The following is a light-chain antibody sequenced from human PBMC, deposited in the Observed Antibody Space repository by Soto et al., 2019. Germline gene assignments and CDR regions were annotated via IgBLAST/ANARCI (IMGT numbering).Light chain of an antibody. V-gene: IGLV3-21*02. CDR1: NIGSYS. CDR3: QVWDSDSDPSYV. Sequence: SYELTQPTSVSVAPGQTARITCGGNNIGSYSVYWYQQKSGQAPVLVVYDDTNRPSGIPGRFSGSNSGNTATLTISSVEAGDEAAYYCQVWDSDSDPSYVFGGGTKLTVL. J-gene: IGLJ1*01. CDR2: DDT.